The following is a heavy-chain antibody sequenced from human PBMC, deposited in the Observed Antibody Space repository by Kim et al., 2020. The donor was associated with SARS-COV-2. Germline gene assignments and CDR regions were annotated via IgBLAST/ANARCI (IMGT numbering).Heavy chain of an antibody. V-gene: IGHV4-39*01. J-gene: IGHJ4*02. CDR2: IYYSGST. CDR1: GGSISSSSYY. CDR3: ALLPGDGYNYSLDY. D-gene: IGHD5-12*01. Sequence: SETLSLTCTVSGGSISSSSYYWGWIRQPPGKGLEWIGSIYYSGSTYYNPSLKSRVTISVDTSKNQFSLKLSSVTAADTAVYYCALLPGDGYNYSLDYWGQGTLVTVSS.